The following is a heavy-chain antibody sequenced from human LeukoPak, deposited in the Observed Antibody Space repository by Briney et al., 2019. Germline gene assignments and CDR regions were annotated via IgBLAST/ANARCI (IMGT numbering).Heavy chain of an antibody. J-gene: IGHJ3*02. D-gene: IGHD3-3*01. Sequence: GGSLRLSCAASGFTLSSYSMNWVRQAPGKGLEWVSSISSSSSYIYYADSVKGRFTISRDNAKNSLYLQMNSLRAEDTAVYYCARDYAGITIFGVVPVIWGQGTMVTVSS. CDR1: GFTLSSYS. CDR2: ISSSSSYI. CDR3: ARDYAGITIFGVVPVI. V-gene: IGHV3-21*01.